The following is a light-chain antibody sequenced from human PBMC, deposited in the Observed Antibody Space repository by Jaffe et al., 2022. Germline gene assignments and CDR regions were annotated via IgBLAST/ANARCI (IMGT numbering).Light chain of an antibody. CDR3: GSWDSGLSVVV. Sequence: QSVLTQPPSVSAAPGQKVTISCSGSGSNIGKNYVSWYQQLPGTAPKLLIYENNKRPSGIPDRFSGSKSVTSATLGITGLQTGDEADYYCGSWDSGLSVVVFGGGTKVTVL. J-gene: IGLJ2*01. CDR1: GSNIGKNY. V-gene: IGLV1-51*02. CDR2: ENN.